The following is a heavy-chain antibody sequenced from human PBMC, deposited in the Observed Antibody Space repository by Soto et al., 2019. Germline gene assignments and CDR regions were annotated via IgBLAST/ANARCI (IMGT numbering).Heavy chain of an antibody. CDR3: ARDPAVAGTVDYRNWFDP. D-gene: IGHD6-19*01. V-gene: IGHV1-18*01. J-gene: IGHJ5*02. CDR2: ISAYNGNT. CDR1: GYTFTSYG. Sequence: GASVNVSCKASGYTFTSYGISWVRQAPLQGLEWMGWISAYNGNTNYAQKLQGRVTMTTDTSTSTAYMELRSLRSDDTAVYYCARDPAVAGTVDYRNWFDPWGQGTLVTVSS.